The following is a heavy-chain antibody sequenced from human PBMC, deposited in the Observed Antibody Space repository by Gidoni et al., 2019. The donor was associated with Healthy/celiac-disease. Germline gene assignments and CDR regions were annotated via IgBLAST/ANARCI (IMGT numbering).Heavy chain of an antibody. D-gene: IGHD5-18*01. V-gene: IGHV3-7*01. CDR2: IKQDGSEK. J-gene: IGHJ4*02. Sequence: EVQLVESGGGLVQPGGSLRLSCAASVFTFSSYWMSWFRQAPGKGLEWVANIKQDGSEKYYVDSVKGRFTISRDNAKNSLYLQRNSLRAEDTAVYYCAREVVDTYYFDYWGQGTLVTVSS. CDR1: VFTFSSYW. CDR3: AREVVDTYYFDY.